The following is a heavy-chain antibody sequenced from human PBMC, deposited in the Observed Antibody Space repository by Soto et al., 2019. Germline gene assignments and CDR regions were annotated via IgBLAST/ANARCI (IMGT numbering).Heavy chain of an antibody. Sequence: GESLKISCKGSGYSFTSYWISWVRQMPGKGLEWMGRIDPSDSYTNYSPSFQGHVTISADKSISTAYLQWSSLKASDTAMYYCARLRRYCSSTSCYRIYYYYGMDVWGQGTTVTVSS. D-gene: IGHD2-2*02. CDR3: ARLRRYCSSTSCYRIYYYYGMDV. CDR2: IDPSDSYT. CDR1: GYSFTSYW. J-gene: IGHJ6*02. V-gene: IGHV5-10-1*01.